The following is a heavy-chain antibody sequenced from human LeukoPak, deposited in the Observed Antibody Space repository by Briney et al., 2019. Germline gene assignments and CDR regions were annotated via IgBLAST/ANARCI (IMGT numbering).Heavy chain of an antibody. J-gene: IGHJ4*02. CDR3: RTTVSSRLDY. CDR1: GFSFSDYF. D-gene: IGHD4-11*01. V-gene: IGHV3-11*01. CDR2: ITSSGSTV. Sequence: GGSLRLSCAASGFSFSDYFVTWIRQAPGKGLEWISDITSSGSTVYYADSVKGRFTVSRDNAKNSLDLHMKRLRAEDTAVYYCRTTVSSRLDYRGQGTLVTVSS.